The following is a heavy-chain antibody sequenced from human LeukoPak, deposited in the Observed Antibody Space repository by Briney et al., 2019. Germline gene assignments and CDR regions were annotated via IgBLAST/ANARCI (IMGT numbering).Heavy chain of an antibody. V-gene: IGHV3-48*03. CDR3: ARGGIQLWRTFDY. J-gene: IGHJ4*02. CDR2: ISSSGSTI. D-gene: IGHD5-18*01. Sequence: GGSLRLSCAASGFTFSSYEKNWVRQAPGKGLEWVSYISSSGSTIYYADSVKGGFTISRDNAKNSLYLQVNSLRAEDTAVYYCARGGIQLWRTFDYWGQGTLVTVSS. CDR1: GFTFSSYE.